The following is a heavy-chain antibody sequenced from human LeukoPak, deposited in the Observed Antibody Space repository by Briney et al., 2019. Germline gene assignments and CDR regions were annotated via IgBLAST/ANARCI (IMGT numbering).Heavy chain of an antibody. CDR3: AKGLWFGEFAY. V-gene: IGHV3-23*01. CDR1: RYTFSIYA. D-gene: IGHD3-10*01. J-gene: IGHJ4*02. Sequence: PGGSLRLSCAPSRYTFSIYAMTWVRQAPGKGLEWVSAIRDSATNTYYADSVKGRFTISRDNSKNTLYLQMNSLKAEDTAVYYCAKGLWFGEFAYWGQGTLVTVSS. CDR2: IRDSATNT.